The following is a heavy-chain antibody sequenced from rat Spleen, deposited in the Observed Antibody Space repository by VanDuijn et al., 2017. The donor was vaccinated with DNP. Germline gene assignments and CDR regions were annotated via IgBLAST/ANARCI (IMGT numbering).Heavy chain of an antibody. V-gene: IGHV5S13*01. CDR1: GFIFSNYG. Sequence: EVQLVGSDGGLVQPGRSLKVSCAASGFIFSNYGMAWVRQSPTKGLEWVASISTGGDDTYYRDSVKGRFTISRDNAASTLYLQMNSLRSEDTATYYCARHRTIMPYYYAMDAWGQGASVTVSS. D-gene: IGHD1-12*01. CDR2: ISTGGDDT. J-gene: IGHJ4*01. CDR3: ARHRTIMPYYYAMDA.